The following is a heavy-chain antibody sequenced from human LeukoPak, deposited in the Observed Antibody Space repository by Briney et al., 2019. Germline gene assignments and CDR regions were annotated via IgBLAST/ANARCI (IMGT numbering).Heavy chain of an antibody. CDR3: AREARRPNH. Sequence: GGSLRLSCPASGFTISDYYMSWIRQAPGKGLEWVAYIRTDGSTVSYADSLKGRFTISRDNTKNTLYLEMNSLRAEDTAVYYCAREARRPNHWGHGTLVTVSS. V-gene: IGHV3-11*01. CDR2: IRTDGSTV. CDR1: GFTISDYY. J-gene: IGHJ5*02.